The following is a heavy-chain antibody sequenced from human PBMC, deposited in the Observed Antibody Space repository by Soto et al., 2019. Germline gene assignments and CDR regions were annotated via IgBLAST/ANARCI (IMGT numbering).Heavy chain of an antibody. J-gene: IGHJ3*02. CDR3: ATAAPQANWNYDAFDI. Sequence: ASVKVSCKVSGYTLTELSMHWVRQAPGKGLEWMGGFDPEDGETIYAQKFQGRVTMTEDKSTDTAYMELSSLRSEDTAVYYCATAAPQANWNYDAFDIWGQGTMVTVSS. CDR2: FDPEDGET. V-gene: IGHV1-24*01. CDR1: GYTLTELS. D-gene: IGHD1-20*01.